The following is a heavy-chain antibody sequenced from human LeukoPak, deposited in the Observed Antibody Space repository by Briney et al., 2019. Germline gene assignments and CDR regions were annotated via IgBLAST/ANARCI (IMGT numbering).Heavy chain of an antibody. CDR3: AKDYCSGGSCYTADY. CDR1: RFTFSIYA. V-gene: IGHV3-23*01. J-gene: IGHJ4*02. Sequence: QPGGSLRLSCEASRFTFSIYAMSWVRQAPGKELEWVSAISGSGGSTYYADSVKGRLTISRDNSKNTLYLQMNSLRAEDTAVYYCAKDYCSGGSCYTADYWGQGTLVTVSS. D-gene: IGHD2-15*01. CDR2: ISGSGGST.